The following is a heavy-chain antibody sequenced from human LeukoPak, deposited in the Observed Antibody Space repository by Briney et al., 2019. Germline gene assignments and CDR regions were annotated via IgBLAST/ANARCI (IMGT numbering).Heavy chain of an antibody. CDR1: GYTFTSYY. Sequence: ASVKASCKASGYTFTSYYMHWVRQAPGQGLEWMGIINPSGGSTSYAQKFQGRVTMTRDTSTSTVYMELSSLRSEDTAVYYCARDPGGDLPVVVPAGWFDPWGQGTLVIVSS. J-gene: IGHJ5*02. CDR3: ARDPGGDLPVVVPAGWFDP. D-gene: IGHD2-2*01. V-gene: IGHV1-46*01. CDR2: INPSGGST.